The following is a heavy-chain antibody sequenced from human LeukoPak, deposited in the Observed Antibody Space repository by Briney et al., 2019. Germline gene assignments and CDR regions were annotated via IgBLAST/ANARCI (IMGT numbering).Heavy chain of an antibody. J-gene: IGHJ3*02. CDR1: GGAISSYY. V-gene: IGHV4-59*01. CDR3: ARGLRHLEWSHDAFDI. Sequence: SETLSLTCTVSGGAISSYYWSWIRQSPGKGLEWIGYIYYSGSTNYHPSLKSRVTMSVDTSNQFSLKLSSVTAADTALYYCARGLRHLEWSHDAFDIWGQGTMVTVSS. D-gene: IGHD3-3*01. CDR2: IYYSGST.